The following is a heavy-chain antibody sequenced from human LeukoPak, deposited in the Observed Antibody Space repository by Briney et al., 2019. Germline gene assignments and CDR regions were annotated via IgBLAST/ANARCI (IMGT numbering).Heavy chain of an antibody. Sequence: GGSLRLSCSASGFTFSSYAMHWVRQAPGKGLEYVSAISSNGGSTYYADSVKGRFTTSRDNSKNTLYLQMSSLRAEDTAVYYCVKDIVVVVAAANDYWGQGTLVTVSS. CDR3: VKDIVVVVAAANDY. D-gene: IGHD2-15*01. CDR1: GFTFSSYA. CDR2: ISSNGGST. V-gene: IGHV3-64D*06. J-gene: IGHJ4*02.